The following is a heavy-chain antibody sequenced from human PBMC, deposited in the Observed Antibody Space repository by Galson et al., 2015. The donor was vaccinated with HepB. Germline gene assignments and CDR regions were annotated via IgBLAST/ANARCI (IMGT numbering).Heavy chain of an antibody. CDR1: GFTFSSYG. D-gene: IGHD3-9*01. CDR3: ARDKETGYQGCLDY. V-gene: IGHV3-33*01. J-gene: IGHJ4*02. CDR2: IWYDGSNK. Sequence: SLRLSCAASGFTFSSYGMHWVRQAPGKGLEWVAVIWYDGSNKYYADSVKGRFTISRDNSKNTLYLQMNSLRAEDTAVYYCARDKETGYQGCLDYWGQGTLVTVSS.